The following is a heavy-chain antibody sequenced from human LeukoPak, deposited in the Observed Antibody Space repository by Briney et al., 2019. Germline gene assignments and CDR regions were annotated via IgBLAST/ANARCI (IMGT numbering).Heavy chain of an antibody. D-gene: IGHD6-19*01. J-gene: IGHJ3*02. CDR1: GFTFSSYA. CDR2: ISGSGGST. Sequence: GGSLRLSCAASGFTFSSYAMSWVRQAPGKGLEWVSAISGSGGSTYYADSVKGRFTISRDNAKNSLYLQMNSLRAEDTAVYYCARVSSGWYGAFDIWGQGTMVTVSS. CDR3: ARVSSGWYGAFDI. V-gene: IGHV3-23*01.